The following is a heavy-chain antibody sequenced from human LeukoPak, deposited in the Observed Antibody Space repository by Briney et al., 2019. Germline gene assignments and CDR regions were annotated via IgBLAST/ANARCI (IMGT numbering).Heavy chain of an antibody. CDR1: GDSVSSNSAA. V-gene: IGHV6-1*01. D-gene: IGHD6-19*01. CDR3: AREEYSSGGLDP. J-gene: IGHJ5*02. CDR2: TYYRSKWYN. Sequence: SQTLSLTCAISGDSVSSNSAAWNWIRQSPSRGLEWLGRTYYRSKWYNEYAVSVKSRITINPDTSKNQFSLQLNSVTAADTAVYYCAREEYSSGGLDPWGQGTLVTVSS.